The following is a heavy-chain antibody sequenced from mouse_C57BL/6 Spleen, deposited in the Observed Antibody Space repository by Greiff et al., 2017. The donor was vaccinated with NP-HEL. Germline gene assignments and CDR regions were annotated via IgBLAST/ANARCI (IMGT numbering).Heavy chain of an antibody. CDR2: IHPNSGST. CDR3: ARDGLAAQATGRDY. J-gene: IGHJ2*01. Sequence: QVQLQQPGAELVKPGASVKLSCKASGYTFTSYWMHWVKQRPGQGLEWIGMIHPNSGSTNYNEKFKSKATLTVDKSSSTAYMQLSSLTSEDSAVYYCARDGLAAQATGRDYWGQGTTLTVSS. CDR1: GYTFTSYW. D-gene: IGHD3-2*02. V-gene: IGHV1-64*01.